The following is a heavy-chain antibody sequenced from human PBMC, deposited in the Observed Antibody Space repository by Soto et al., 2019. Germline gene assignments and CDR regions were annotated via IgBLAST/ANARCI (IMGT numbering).Heavy chain of an antibody. CDR1: GFTFSSYG. J-gene: IGHJ4*02. D-gene: IGHD2-15*01. Sequence: QVQLVESGGGVVQPGRSLRLSCAASGFTFSSYGMHWVRQAPGKGLEWVAVISSDGSNKYYADSVKGRFTISRDNSKNTLYLQMNSLRAEDTAVYYCAKVRRYCSVGSCVDYWGQGTLVTVSS. V-gene: IGHV3-30*18. CDR2: ISSDGSNK. CDR3: AKVRRYCSVGSCVDY.